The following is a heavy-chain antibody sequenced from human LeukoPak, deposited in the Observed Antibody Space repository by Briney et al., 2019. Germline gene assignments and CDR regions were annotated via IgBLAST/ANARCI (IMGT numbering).Heavy chain of an antibody. V-gene: IGHV3-11*01. D-gene: IGHD6-19*01. CDR1: GFTFSDYY. CDR3: ARDRGKELYSGWYDPPGY. CDR2: ISSSGSTI. J-gene: IGHJ4*02. Sequence: PGGSLRLSCAASGFTFSDYYMSWIRQAPGKGLEWVSYISSSGSTIYYADSVKGRFTISRDNAKNSLYLQMNSLRAEDTAVYYCARDRGKELYSGWYDPPGYWGQGTLVTVSS.